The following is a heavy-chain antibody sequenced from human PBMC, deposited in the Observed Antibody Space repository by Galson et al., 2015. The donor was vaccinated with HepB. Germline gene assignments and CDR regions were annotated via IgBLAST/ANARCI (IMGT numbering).Heavy chain of an antibody. CDR1: GGTFSSYA. Sequence: VKVSCKASGGTFSSYAISWVRQAPGQGLEWMGGIIPIFGTANYAQKSQGRVTITADESTSTAYMELSSLRSEDTAVYYCASGLAARLTRTRFDYWGQGTLVTVSS. D-gene: IGHD6-6*01. CDR2: IIPIFGTA. J-gene: IGHJ4*02. CDR3: ASGLAARLTRTRFDY. V-gene: IGHV1-69*13.